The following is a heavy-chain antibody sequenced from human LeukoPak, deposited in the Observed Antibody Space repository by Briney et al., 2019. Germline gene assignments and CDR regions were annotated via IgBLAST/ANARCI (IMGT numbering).Heavy chain of an antibody. CDR3: ARLRGDHGSGSLFDY. D-gene: IGHD3-10*01. CDR2: IYPGDSDT. CDR1: GSTFTSYW. J-gene: IGHJ4*02. Sequence: GESLQISCQGSGSTFTSYWIGWVRQMPGKGLEWMGIIYPGDSDTRYSPSFQGQVTISADKSISTAYLQWRSLKASDTAMYYCARLRGDHGSGSLFDYWGQGTLVTVSS. V-gene: IGHV5-51*01.